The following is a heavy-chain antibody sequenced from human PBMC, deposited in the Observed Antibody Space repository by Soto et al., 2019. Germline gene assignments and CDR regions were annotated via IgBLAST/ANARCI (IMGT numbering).Heavy chain of an antibody. CDR2: TYYRSKWYN. Sequence: SQTLSLTCATSGDSVSSNSAAWNWIRQSPSRGLEWLGRTYYRSKWYNDYAVSVKSRITINPDTSKNQFSLQLNSVTPEDAAVYYCARDHSRVVAAAGTDYYYYYGMDVWGQGTTVTVSS. V-gene: IGHV6-1*01. CDR1: GDSVSSNSAA. CDR3: ARDHSRVVAAAGTDYYYYYGMDV. J-gene: IGHJ6*02. D-gene: IGHD6-13*01.